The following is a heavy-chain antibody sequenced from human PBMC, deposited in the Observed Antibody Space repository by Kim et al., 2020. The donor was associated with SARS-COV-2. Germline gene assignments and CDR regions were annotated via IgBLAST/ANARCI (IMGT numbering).Heavy chain of an antibody. D-gene: IGHD6-19*01. CDR1: GFTFGDYV. J-gene: IGHJ6*02. V-gene: IGHV3-20*04. CDR3: ARGRKQWLTYYYYYGMDV. CDR2: INWNGGST. Sequence: GGSLRLSCAASGFTFGDYVMTWVRQAPGKGLEWVSGINWNGGSTGYADSVKGRFTISRDNAKNSLYLQMNSLRAEDTALYYCARGRKQWLTYYYYYGMDVWGQGTTVTVPS.